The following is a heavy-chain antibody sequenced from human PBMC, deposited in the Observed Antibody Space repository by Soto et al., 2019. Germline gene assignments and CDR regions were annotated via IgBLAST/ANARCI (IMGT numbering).Heavy chain of an antibody. V-gene: IGHV1-69*13. Sequence: ASVKVSCKASGGTFSSYAISWVRQAPGQGLEWMGGIIPIFGTANYAQKFQGRVTITADESTSTAYMELSSLRSEDTAVYYCARAPYYYDSSGPGHAFDIWGQGTMVTVSS. CDR2: IIPIFGTA. D-gene: IGHD3-22*01. CDR1: GGTFSSYA. CDR3: ARAPYYYDSSGPGHAFDI. J-gene: IGHJ3*02.